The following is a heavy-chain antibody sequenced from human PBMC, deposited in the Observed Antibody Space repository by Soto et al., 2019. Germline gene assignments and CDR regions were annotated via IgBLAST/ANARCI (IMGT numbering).Heavy chain of an antibody. V-gene: IGHV4-30-4*01. J-gene: IGHJ4*02. CDR3: ARENFSGSGGSCYEV. Sequence: QVHLQESGPGLVKPSQTLSLTCTVSGGSISSGDYYWSWIRQPPGKGLEWIGYIYYSGSTYYNPTLKSRVTISVDTSKNQFSLKLSSVTAADTAVYYCARENFSGSGGSCYEVCGQGTLVTVSS. CDR1: GGSISSGDYY. CDR2: IYYSGST. D-gene: IGHD2-15*01.